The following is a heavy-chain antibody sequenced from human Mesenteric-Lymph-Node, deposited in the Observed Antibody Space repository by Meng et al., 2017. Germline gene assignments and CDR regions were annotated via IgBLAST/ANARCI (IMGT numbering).Heavy chain of an antibody. Sequence: EVQLLESGGGLVQPGGSLRLSCAASGFTFRSFAMTWFRQAPGKGLEWVSAISGSGGTTYYADAVKGRFTISRDNSKNTLFLQVNSLRAEDTAVYYCAKQALSPHFDYWGQGTLVTVSS. V-gene: IGHV3-23*01. CDR2: ISGSGGTT. CDR1: GFTFRSFA. J-gene: IGHJ4*02. CDR3: AKQALSPHFDY.